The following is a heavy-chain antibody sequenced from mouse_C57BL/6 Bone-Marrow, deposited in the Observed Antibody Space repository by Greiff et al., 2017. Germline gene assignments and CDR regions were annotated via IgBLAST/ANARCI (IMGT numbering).Heavy chain of an antibody. D-gene: IGHD2-3*01. CDR2: IYPRSGNT. Sequence: QVQLQQSGAELARPGASVKLSCKASGYTFTSYGISWVKQRTGQGLEWIGEIYPRSGNTYYNETFKGKATLTADKSSSTAYMELRSLTSEDSAVYFCVNFDGYYVENYFDYWGQGTTLTVSS. J-gene: IGHJ2*01. CDR3: VNFDGYYVENYFDY. CDR1: GYTFTSYG. V-gene: IGHV1-81*01.